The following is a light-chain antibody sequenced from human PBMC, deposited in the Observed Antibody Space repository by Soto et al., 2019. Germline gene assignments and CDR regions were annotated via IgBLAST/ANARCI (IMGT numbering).Light chain of an antibody. V-gene: IGKV3-20*01. CDR3: HYFGGP. J-gene: IGKJ4*01. CDR1: QSDTNAY. CDR2: GAS. Sequence: EMVVTQSPGTLSLSPGERATLSCRASQSDTNAYLTWYQQKPGQAPRLLIYGASTRATGIPDRFSGRGSGTDFTLTTTRVEPEDFGVYYCHYFGGPFGGGTKIEIE.